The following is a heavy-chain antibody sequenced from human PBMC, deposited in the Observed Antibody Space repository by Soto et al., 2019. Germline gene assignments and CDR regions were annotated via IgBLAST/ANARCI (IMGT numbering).Heavy chain of an antibody. D-gene: IGHD2-2*01. CDR2: IYWNDDK. CDR1: GFSLSTRGVG. V-gene: IGHV2-5*01. J-gene: IGHJ5*02. Sequence: QITLKESGPTLVKPTQTLTLTCTFSGFSLSTRGVGVGWIRQPPGKALEWLALIYWNDDKRLSPSLKSRLTIAKDTSKNRVVLTMTNMDPVDTATYYCAHRQRPSTINWFDPWRQGTLVTVSS. CDR3: AHRQRPSTINWFDP.